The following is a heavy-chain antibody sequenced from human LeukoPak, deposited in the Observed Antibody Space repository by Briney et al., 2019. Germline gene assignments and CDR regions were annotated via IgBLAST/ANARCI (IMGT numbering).Heavy chain of an antibody. D-gene: IGHD1-14*01. Sequence: PGGSLRLSCAASGFTFNSYWMSWVRQAPGKGLGWVANIKQDGSEKHYADSVKGRFTISRDNVENSLYLEMNSLTDDDTALYYCTRVEPTKSDDCWGQGTLVTVSS. CDR1: GFTFNSYW. V-gene: IGHV3-7*01. CDR2: IKQDGSEK. CDR3: TRVEPTKSDDC. J-gene: IGHJ4*02.